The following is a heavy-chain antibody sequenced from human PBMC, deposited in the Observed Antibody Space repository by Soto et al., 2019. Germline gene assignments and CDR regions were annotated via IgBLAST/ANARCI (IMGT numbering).Heavy chain of an antibody. Sequence: PSETLSLTCTVSGGSISSGDYYWSWIRQPPGKGLEWIGCISYSGSPYYNPSLKSRLTISVVTSQNQFSLKVSSVTAADTAVYYCASGIAVTGNGNFDYWGQGTLVTVS. D-gene: IGHD6-19*01. J-gene: IGHJ4*02. CDR3: ASGIAVTGNGNFDY. V-gene: IGHV4-30-4*01. CDR1: GGSISSGDYY. CDR2: ISYSGSP.